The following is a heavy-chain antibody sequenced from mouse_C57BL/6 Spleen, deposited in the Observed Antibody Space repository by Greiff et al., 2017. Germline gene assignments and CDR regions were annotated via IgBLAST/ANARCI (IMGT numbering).Heavy chain of an antibody. CDR3: ARPDDYPFAY. V-gene: IGHV5-4*03. CDR2: ISDGGSYT. CDR1: GFTFSSYA. J-gene: IGHJ3*01. D-gene: IGHD2-4*01. Sequence: EVKLEESGGGLVKPGGSLKLSCAASGFTFSSYAMSWVRQTPEKRLEWVATISDGGSYTYYPDNVKGRFTISRDNAKNNLYLQMSHLKSEDTAMYYCARPDDYPFAYWGQGTLVTVSA.